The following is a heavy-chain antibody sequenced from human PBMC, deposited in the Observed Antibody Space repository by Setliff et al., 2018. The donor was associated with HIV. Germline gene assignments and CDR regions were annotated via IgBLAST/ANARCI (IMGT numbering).Heavy chain of an antibody. J-gene: IGHJ6*03. CDR2: FYYSGNT. CDR1: GGSITNTDYY. D-gene: IGHD2-15*01. CDR3: ARGIRAATIYYYYYMDV. V-gene: IGHV4-39*07. Sequence: SETLSLTCTASGGSITNTDYYWGWVRQPPGKGLEWIGSFYYSGNTYYNPSLKSRVTISVDTSKNQFSLKLSSVTAADTAVYYCARGIRAATIYYYYYMDVWGKGTTVTVSS.